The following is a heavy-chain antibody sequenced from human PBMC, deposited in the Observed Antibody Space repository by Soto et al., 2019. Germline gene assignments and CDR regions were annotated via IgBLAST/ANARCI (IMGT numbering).Heavy chain of an antibody. J-gene: IGHJ4*02. CDR2: IKQDGSQK. D-gene: IGHD6-6*01. CDR3: ARIGYSSSSFDY. CDR1: GFTFGNFW. Sequence: PGGSLRLSCAASGFTFGNFWMSWVRQAPGKGLEWVANIKQDGSQKYYLDAVKGRFTISRDNARNSLFLQMNSLRAEDTAVYYCARIGYSSSSFDYWGQGTLVTVSS. V-gene: IGHV3-7*01.